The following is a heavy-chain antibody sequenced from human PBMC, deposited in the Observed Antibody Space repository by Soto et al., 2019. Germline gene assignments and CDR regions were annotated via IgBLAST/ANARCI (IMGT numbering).Heavy chain of an antibody. Sequence: GALRLSCAASGFTFSSYGMHWVRQAPGKGLEWVAVIWYDGSNKYYADSVKGRFTISRDNSKNTLYLQMNSLRAEDTAVYYCARDKKYCTNGVCYGAFDYWGQGTLVTVSS. D-gene: IGHD2-8*01. CDR2: IWYDGSNK. CDR3: ARDKKYCTNGVCYGAFDY. CDR1: GFTFSSYG. J-gene: IGHJ4*02. V-gene: IGHV3-33*01.